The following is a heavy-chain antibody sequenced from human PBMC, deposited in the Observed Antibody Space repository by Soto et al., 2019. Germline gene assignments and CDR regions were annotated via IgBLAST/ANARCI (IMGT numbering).Heavy chain of an antibody. CDR3: ARGPGSYYFDY. Sequence: GESLKISCKGSGYSFTSYWIGWVRQMPGKGLEWMGIFYPTDSDTRISPSFQGQVTFSADKTVSTAYLQWSSLKASDTAIYYCARGPGSYYFDYWGQGTLVTVSS. CDR2: FYPTDSDT. V-gene: IGHV5-51*01. D-gene: IGHD3-10*01. CDR1: GYSFTSYW. J-gene: IGHJ4*02.